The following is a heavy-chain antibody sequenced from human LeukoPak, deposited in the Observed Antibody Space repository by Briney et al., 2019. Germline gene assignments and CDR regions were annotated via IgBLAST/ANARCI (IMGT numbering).Heavy chain of an antibody. D-gene: IGHD6-13*01. CDR3: AGDPIGSRWPYYFDY. J-gene: IGHJ4*02. CDR2: INAGNGNT. V-gene: IGHV1-3*01. Sequence: ASVKVSCKASGYTFTTYAMHWVRQAPGQRLEWMGWINAGNGNTKYSQKFQARVTITRDTSASTAYMELSSLRSEDTAVYYCAGDPIGSRWPYYFDYWGQGSLVTVSS. CDR1: GYTFTTYA.